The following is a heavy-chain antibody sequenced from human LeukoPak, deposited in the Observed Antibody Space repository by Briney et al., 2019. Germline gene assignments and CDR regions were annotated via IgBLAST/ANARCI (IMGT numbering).Heavy chain of an antibody. V-gene: IGHV4-38-2*01. CDR3: ASIAARPYYFDY. CDR2: IYHSGST. Sequence: SETLSLTCAVSGYSISSGYYWGWIRQPPGKGLEWIGSIYHSGSTYYNPSLKSRVTISVDTSKNQFSLKLSSVTAAGTAVYYCASIAARPYYFDYWGQGTLVTVSS. CDR1: GYSISSGYY. D-gene: IGHD6-6*01. J-gene: IGHJ4*02.